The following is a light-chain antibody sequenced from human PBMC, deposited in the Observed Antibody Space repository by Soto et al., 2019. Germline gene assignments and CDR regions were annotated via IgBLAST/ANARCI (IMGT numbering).Light chain of an antibody. CDR2: AAS. J-gene: IGKJ5*01. V-gene: IGKV1-39*01. Sequence: DIQMTQSPSSLSASVGDRVTITCRASHSISTYLNWYQQKPGKAPKLLIYAASSLQSGVPSRFSGSGCGTAFTLSINSLQPEDFAAYYCQQSYTIHTFAQGTRLEIK. CDR1: HSISTY. CDR3: QQSYTIHT.